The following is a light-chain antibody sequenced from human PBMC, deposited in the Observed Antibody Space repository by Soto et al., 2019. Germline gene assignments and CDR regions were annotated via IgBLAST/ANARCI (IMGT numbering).Light chain of an antibody. CDR3: QQTHSIPPT. J-gene: IGKJ2*01. CDR2: AAS. V-gene: IGKV1-39*01. CDR1: HIVDTS. Sequence: DIQMTQSPSSVSASVGDRVTITCRTSHIVDTSLDWYQQKPGKAPKLLIYAASSVQSGVPARLSGSGSATFFTLTIHNLQPDDFATYFCQQTHSIPPTFGPGTKVDIK.